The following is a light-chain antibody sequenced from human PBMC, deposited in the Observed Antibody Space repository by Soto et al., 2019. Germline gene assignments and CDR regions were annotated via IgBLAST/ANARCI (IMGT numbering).Light chain of an antibody. Sequence: VLTQSPGTLSLSPGERATLSCRASQSVSSSYLAWYQQKPGQAPKVLIYRASSRATGIPDRFSGSGSGTDFTLTISRLEPEDFAVYYCQQYGSSPLTFGGRTKV. CDR3: QQYGSSPLT. CDR2: RAS. J-gene: IGKJ4*01. V-gene: IGKV3-20*01. CDR1: QSVSSSY.